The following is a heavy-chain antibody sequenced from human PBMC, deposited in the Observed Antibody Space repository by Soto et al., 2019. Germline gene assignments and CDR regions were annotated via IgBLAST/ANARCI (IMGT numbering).Heavy chain of an antibody. CDR3: ARLSDSGYDWPPASGMDV. D-gene: IGHD5-12*01. J-gene: IGHJ6*02. Sequence: PGESLKISCKGSGYSFTSYWIGWVRQMPGKGLEWMGIIYPGDSDTRYSPSFQGQVTISADKSISTAYLQWSSLKASDTAMYYCARLSDSGYDWPPASGMDVWGQGTTVTVSS. CDR2: IYPGDSDT. CDR1: GYSFTSYW. V-gene: IGHV5-51*01.